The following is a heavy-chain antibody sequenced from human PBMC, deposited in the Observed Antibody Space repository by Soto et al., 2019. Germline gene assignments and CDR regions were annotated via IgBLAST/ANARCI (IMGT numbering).Heavy chain of an antibody. Sequence: QVQLQESGPGLLKPSQTLSLTCSVSGGSISSGDYYWNWIRQPPGKGLEWIGYIYYSGNTYYNPSLRSRVTISLDRSENQFSLKLSFVTAADTAVYYCARDRDYGSGTYYNFYCGMDVWGQGTTVTVSS. CDR1: GGSISSGDYY. CDR2: IYYSGNT. V-gene: IGHV4-30-4*01. CDR3: ARDRDYGSGTYYNFYCGMDV. J-gene: IGHJ6*02. D-gene: IGHD3-10*01.